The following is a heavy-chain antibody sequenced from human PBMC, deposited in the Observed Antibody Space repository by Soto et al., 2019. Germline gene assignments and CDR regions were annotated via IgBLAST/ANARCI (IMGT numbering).Heavy chain of an antibody. Sequence: EVQLVESGGGLVQPGGSLRLSCAASGFTFSSYSMNWVRQAPGKGLEWVSYISSSSSTIYYADSVKGRFTISRDNAKISLYLQMNSLRDEDTAVYYCARDRGYSTRDYFDSWGQGTLVTVSS. D-gene: IGHD5-12*01. CDR3: ARDRGYSTRDYFDS. V-gene: IGHV3-48*02. CDR2: ISSSSSTI. J-gene: IGHJ4*02. CDR1: GFTFSSYS.